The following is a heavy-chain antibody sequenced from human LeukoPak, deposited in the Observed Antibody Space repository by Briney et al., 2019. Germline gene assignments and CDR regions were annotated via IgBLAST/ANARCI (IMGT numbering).Heavy chain of an antibody. Sequence: SETLSPTCAVYGGSFSGYYWSWIRQPPGKGLEWIGEINHSGSTNYNPSLKSRVTISVDTSKNQFSLKLSSVAAADTAVYYCARCWEFGGVSPIWGQGTMVTVSS. CDR3: ARCWEFGGVSPI. J-gene: IGHJ3*02. D-gene: IGHD3-16*01. V-gene: IGHV4-34*01. CDR2: INHSGST. CDR1: GGSFSGYY.